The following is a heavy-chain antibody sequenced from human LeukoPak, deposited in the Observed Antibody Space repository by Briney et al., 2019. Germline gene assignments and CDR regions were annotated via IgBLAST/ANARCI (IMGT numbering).Heavy chain of an antibody. Sequence: SETLSLTCAVYGGSFSGYYWSWIRQPPGKGLEWIGYIYYSGSTNYNPSLKSRVTISVDTSKNQFSLKLSSVTAADTAVYYCARGRDDILTGYSGNYYYYMDVWGKGTTVTISS. D-gene: IGHD3-9*01. J-gene: IGHJ6*03. CDR2: IYYSGST. V-gene: IGHV4-59*01. CDR3: ARGRDDILTGYSGNYYYYMDV. CDR1: GGSFSGYY.